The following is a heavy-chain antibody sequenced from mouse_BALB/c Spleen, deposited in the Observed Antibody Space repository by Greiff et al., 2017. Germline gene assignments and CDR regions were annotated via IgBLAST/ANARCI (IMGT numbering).Heavy chain of an antibody. V-gene: IGHV5-12-1*01. CDR2: ISSGGGST. CDR1: GFAFSSYD. J-gene: IGHJ2*01. CDR3: ARNWDAYFDY. Sequence: EVKVEESGGGLVKPGGSLKLSCAASGFAFSSYDMSWVRQTPEKRLEWVAYISSGGGSTYYPDTVKGRFTISRDNAKNTLYLQMSSLKSEDTAMYYCARNWDAYFDYWGQGTTLTVSS. D-gene: IGHD4-1*01.